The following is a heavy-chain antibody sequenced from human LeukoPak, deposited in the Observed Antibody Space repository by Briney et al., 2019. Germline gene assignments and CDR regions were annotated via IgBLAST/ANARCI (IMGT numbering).Heavy chain of an antibody. J-gene: IGHJ4*02. CDR3: ASSPQVVPFDY. CDR2: INQDGSER. Sequence: QPGGSLRLSCAASGLTFTSSWMSWVRQAPGKGLQWVANINQDGSERYYADSVKGRFTISRDNAKNSLYLQMNSLRAEDTAVYYCASSPQVVPFDYWGQGTLVTVSS. CDR1: GLTFTSSW. D-gene: IGHD2-2*01. V-gene: IGHV3-7*02.